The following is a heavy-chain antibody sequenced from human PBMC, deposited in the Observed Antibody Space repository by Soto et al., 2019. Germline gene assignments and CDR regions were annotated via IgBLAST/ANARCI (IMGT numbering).Heavy chain of an antibody. CDR1: GGSFSGYY. J-gene: IGHJ4*02. CDR3: ARTYGGNSFDY. CDR2: IRHSGST. Sequence: QVQLQQWGAGLLKPSETLSLTCAVYGGSFSGYYWSWIRQPPWRGLEWIGEIRHSGSTNYNPSLKSRVTISVDTSKNQFSLKLSSVTAADTAVYYCARTYGGNSFDYWGQGTLVTVSS. D-gene: IGHD2-21*02. V-gene: IGHV4-34*01.